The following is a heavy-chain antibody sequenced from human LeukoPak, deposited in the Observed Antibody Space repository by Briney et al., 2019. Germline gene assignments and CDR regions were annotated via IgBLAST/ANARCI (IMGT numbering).Heavy chain of an antibody. D-gene: IGHD3-10*01. CDR2: INAGNGNT. V-gene: IGHV1-3*01. J-gene: IGHJ6*02. Sequence: GASVKVSCKASGYTFTSYAMHWVRQAPGQRLEWMGWINAGNGNTKYSQKFQGRVTITRDTSASTAYMELSSLRSEDTAVYYCARERSFGGPPTYGMDVWGQGTTVTVSS. CDR1: GYTFTSYA. CDR3: ARERSFGGPPTYGMDV.